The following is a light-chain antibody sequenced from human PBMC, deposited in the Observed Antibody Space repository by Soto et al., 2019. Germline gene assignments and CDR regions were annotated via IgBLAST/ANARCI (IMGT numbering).Light chain of an antibody. V-gene: IGLV2-8*01. Sequence: QSVLTQPPSASGSPGQSVTISCTGTSSDIGGYNSVSWYQQHPGKAPRLMIYEVNKRPSGVPDRFSGSKSGYTASLTVPGLQTEDEAFYYCSSSAGIYHYLVFGGGTQLTVL. CDR1: SSDIGGYNS. J-gene: IGLJ3*02. CDR3: SSSAGIYHYLV. CDR2: EVN.